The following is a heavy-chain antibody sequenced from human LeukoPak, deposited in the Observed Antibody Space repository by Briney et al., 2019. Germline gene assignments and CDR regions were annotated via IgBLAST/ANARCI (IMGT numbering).Heavy chain of an antibody. CDR3: ARDPVGYYDSSGFDY. V-gene: IGHV7-4-1*02. J-gene: IGHJ4*01. CDR1: GYTFTSYA. CDR2: INTNTGNP. D-gene: IGHD3-22*01. Sequence: ASVKVSCKASGYTFTSYAMNWVRQAPGQGLEWMGWINTNTGNPTYAQGFTGRFVFSLDTSVSTAYLQISSLKAEGTAVYYCARDPVGYYDSSGFDYWGQGTLVTVSS.